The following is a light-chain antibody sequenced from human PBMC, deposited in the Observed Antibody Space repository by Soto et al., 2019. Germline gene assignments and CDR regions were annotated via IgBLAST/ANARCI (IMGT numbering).Light chain of an antibody. CDR1: QSVSSSY. V-gene: IGKV3-20*01. J-gene: IGKJ1*01. CDR2: GAS. Sequence: EIVLTQSPGTLSLSPGERATLSCRASQSVSSSYLAWYQQKPGQAPRLLIYGASSRATGIPDSFSGSGSGTDFILTISRLEPEDFAVYYCQQYGSSPWTFGQGTKVDIK. CDR3: QQYGSSPWT.